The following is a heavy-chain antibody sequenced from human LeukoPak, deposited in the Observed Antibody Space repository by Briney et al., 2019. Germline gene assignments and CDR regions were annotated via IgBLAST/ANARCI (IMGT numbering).Heavy chain of an antibody. Sequence: SVKVSRKASGGTFSTYVITWVRQAPGQGLEWMGGIIPIFGTANYAQKFQGRVTITADESTSTAYMELSSLRSEDTAVYYCARVLAARLYYYYYMDVWGKGTTVTVSS. CDR2: IIPIFGTA. D-gene: IGHD6-6*01. CDR3: ARVLAARLYYYYYMDV. CDR1: GGTFSTYV. J-gene: IGHJ6*03. V-gene: IGHV1-69*13.